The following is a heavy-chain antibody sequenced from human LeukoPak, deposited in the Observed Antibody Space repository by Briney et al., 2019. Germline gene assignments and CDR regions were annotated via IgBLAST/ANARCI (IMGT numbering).Heavy chain of an antibody. CDR3: ATGRAWYYDY. V-gene: IGHV3-74*01. CDR1: GLIFTNYW. J-gene: IGHJ4*02. Sequence: GGSLRLSCAASGLIFTNYWMHWVRQAPGKGLVWVSRINSDGSSTIYADSVKGRFAISRDNAKNTVDLQMNSLSAEDTAMYYCATGRAWYYDYWGQGTVVTVSS. CDR2: INSDGSST.